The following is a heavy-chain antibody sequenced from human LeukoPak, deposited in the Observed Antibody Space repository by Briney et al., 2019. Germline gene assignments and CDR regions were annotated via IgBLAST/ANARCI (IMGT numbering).Heavy chain of an antibody. CDR2: IKQDGSEK. CDR1: GFTFSSYW. Sequence: TGGSLRLSCAASGFTFSSYWMSWVRQAPGKGLEWVVNIKQDGSEKYYVDSVKGRFTISRDNAKNSLYLQMNSLRAEDTAVYYCARARKRSHSYGHYYFDYWGQGTLVTVSS. V-gene: IGHV3-7*03. D-gene: IGHD5-18*01. J-gene: IGHJ4*02. CDR3: ARARKRSHSYGHYYFDY.